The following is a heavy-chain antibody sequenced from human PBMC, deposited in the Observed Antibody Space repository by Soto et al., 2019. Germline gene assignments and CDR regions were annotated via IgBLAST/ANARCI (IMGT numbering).Heavy chain of an antibody. J-gene: IGHJ5*02. Sequence: GGSLRLSCAASGLTFSGSAMHWVRQASGKGLEWVGRIRSKANSYATAYAASVKGRFTISRDDSKNTAYLQMNSLKTEDTAVYYCTRLGGYYGSGSFDPWGQGTLVTVSS. CDR2: IRSKANSYAT. CDR3: TRLGGYYGSGSFDP. V-gene: IGHV3-73*01. D-gene: IGHD3-10*01. CDR1: GLTFSGSA.